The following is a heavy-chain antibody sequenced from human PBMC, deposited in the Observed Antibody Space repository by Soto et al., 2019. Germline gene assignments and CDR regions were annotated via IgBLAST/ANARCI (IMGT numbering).Heavy chain of an antibody. Sequence: PGGSLRLSCAASGFTFSDYYMSWIRQAPGKGLEWVSYISSSSSYTNYADSVKGRFTISRDNAKNSLYLQMNSLRAEDTAVYYCARVSAAVAGTFDYWGQGTLVTVSS. CDR3: ARVSAAVAGTFDY. CDR2: ISSSSSYT. CDR1: GFTFSDYY. D-gene: IGHD6-19*01. J-gene: IGHJ4*02. V-gene: IGHV3-11*06.